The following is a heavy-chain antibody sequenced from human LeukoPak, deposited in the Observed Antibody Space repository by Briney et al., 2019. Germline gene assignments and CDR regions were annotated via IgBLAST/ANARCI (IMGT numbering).Heavy chain of an antibody. Sequence: PGGSLRLSCAVSGFTSGDHGMHWVRQASGKGLEWVAGIMWRSGSTGYGDSVKGRFTISRDNAKKSLYLQMNGLRVEDTAFYYCTKDLTPGGADVWGQGTTVTVSS. D-gene: IGHD3-10*01. CDR3: TKDLTPGGADV. CDR2: IMWRSGST. J-gene: IGHJ6*02. V-gene: IGHV3-9*02. CDR1: GFTSGDHG.